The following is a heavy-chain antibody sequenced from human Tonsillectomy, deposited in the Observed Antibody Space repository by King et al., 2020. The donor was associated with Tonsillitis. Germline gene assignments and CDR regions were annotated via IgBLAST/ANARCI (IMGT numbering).Heavy chain of an antibody. V-gene: IGHV4-31*03. CDR3: AREVVVVPAAISGWFAP. J-gene: IGHJ5*02. CDR1: GGSISSGGYY. CDR2: IYYSGST. Sequence: VQLQESGPGLVKPSQTLSLTCTVSGGSISSGGYYWSWIRQHPGKGLEWIGYIYYSGSTYYNPSLKSRVTISVDTSKNQFSLKLSSVTAADTAVYYCAREVVVVPAAISGWFAPWGQGTLVTVSS. D-gene: IGHD2-2*01.